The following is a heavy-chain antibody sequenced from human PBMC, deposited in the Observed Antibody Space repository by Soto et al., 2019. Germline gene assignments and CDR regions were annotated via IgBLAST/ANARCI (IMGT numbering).Heavy chain of an antibody. V-gene: IGHV3-23*01. J-gene: IGHJ5*02. CDR1: GFTFSSSA. CDR3: AKEVNNWEGDWLDT. Sequence: EVQLLESGGDLLQPGGSLRLSCAASGFTFSSSAMSWVRQAPGKGLEWVASVSGSSGSTSYADSVKGRFSISRDNSKNTLYLQMNSLRVEDTAIYYCAKEVNNWEGDWLDTWGQGTLVSVSS. D-gene: IGHD1-1*01. CDR2: VSGSSGST.